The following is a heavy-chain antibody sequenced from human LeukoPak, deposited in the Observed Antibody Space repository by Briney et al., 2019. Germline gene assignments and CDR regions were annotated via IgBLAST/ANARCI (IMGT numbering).Heavy chain of an antibody. CDR3: AKPHNQPKYCSGGSCYYYYYGMDV. D-gene: IGHD2-15*01. J-gene: IGHJ6*02. CDR1: GFTFSSYG. CDR2: ISYDGSNK. Sequence: GRSLRLSCAASGFTFSSYGMHWVRQAPGKGLEWVAVISYDGSNKYYAGSVKGRFTISRDNSKNTLYLQMNSLRAEDTAVYYCAKPHNQPKYCSGGSCYYYYYGMDVWGQGTTVTVSS. V-gene: IGHV3-30*18.